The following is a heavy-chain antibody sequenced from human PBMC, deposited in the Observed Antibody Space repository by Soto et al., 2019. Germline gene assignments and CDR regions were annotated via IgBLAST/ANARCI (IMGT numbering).Heavy chain of an antibody. CDR3: AKGGPGASSGLFEA. Sequence: XGSLRLSFAASGFIVTSNYMSWVRQAPGKGLEWVSVIYSDGTTNYAESVKGRFTISRDNSKNTVFLQMSSLRAEDTAVYYCAKGGPGASSGLFEAWGQGTLVTVSS. D-gene: IGHD3-3*01. CDR2: IYSDGTT. V-gene: IGHV3-53*01. J-gene: IGHJ5*02. CDR1: GFIVTSNY.